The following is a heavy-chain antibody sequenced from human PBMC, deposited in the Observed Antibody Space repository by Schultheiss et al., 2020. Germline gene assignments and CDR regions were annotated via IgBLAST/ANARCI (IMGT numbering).Heavy chain of an antibody. CDR3: ARMPTGDVAVPTF. D-gene: IGHD6-19*01. CDR1: GGTFSSYA. Sequence: ASVKVSCKASGGTFSSYAISWVRQAPGQGLEWMGWISAYNGNTNYAQKLQGRVTMTTDTSTSTAYMELRSLRSDDTAVYYCARMPTGDVAVPTFWGQGTLVTVSS. J-gene: IGHJ4*02. CDR2: ISAYNGNT. V-gene: IGHV1-18*01.